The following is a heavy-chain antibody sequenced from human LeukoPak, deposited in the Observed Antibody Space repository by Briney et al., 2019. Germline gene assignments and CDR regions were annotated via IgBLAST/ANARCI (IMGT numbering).Heavy chain of an antibody. Sequence: SETLSLTCTVSGYSISSGYYWGWIRQPPGKGLEWIGSIYHSGSTYYNPSLKSRVTISVDTSKNQFSLKLSSVTAADTAAYYCAREPVSYDILTGYQRGPYFGYWGQGTLVTVSS. CDR3: AREPVSYDILTGYQRGPYFGY. V-gene: IGHV4-38-2*02. CDR1: GYSISSGYY. CDR2: IYHSGST. D-gene: IGHD3-9*01. J-gene: IGHJ4*02.